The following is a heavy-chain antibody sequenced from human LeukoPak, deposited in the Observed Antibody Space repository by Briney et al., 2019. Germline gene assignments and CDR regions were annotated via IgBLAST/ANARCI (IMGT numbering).Heavy chain of an antibody. CDR1: GFTFSASS. J-gene: IGHJ4*02. Sequence: GGSLRLSCAASGFTFSASSMNWVRQAPGKGLEWVSYISSSSNIIHYADSVKGRFTISRDNAKNSLYLQMNSLRDEDTAVYYCVREGRGYYLFDYWGQGTLVTVSS. D-gene: IGHD3-22*01. CDR3: VREGRGYYLFDY. V-gene: IGHV3-48*02. CDR2: ISSSSNII.